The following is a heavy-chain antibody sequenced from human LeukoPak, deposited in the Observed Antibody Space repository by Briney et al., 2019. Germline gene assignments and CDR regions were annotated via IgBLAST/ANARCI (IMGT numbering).Heavy chain of an antibody. V-gene: IGHV1-69*06. Sequence: ASVKVSCKASGGTFSSYAISWVRQAPGQGLEWMGGIIPIFGTANYAQKFQGRVTITADKSTSTAYMELSSLRSEDTAVYYCARDLRAARPGYYYYYMDVWGKGTTVTVSS. CDR3: ARDLRAARPGYYYYYMDV. D-gene: IGHD6-6*01. CDR1: GGTFSSYA. J-gene: IGHJ6*03. CDR2: IIPIFGTA.